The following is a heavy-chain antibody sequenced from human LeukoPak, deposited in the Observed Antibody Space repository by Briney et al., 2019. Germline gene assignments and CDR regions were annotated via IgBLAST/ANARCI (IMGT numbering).Heavy chain of an antibody. CDR3: ARTGVAVTGMGWFDY. V-gene: IGHV4-59*01. CDR1: TGAISGYY. Sequence: PSETLSLTCTVSTGAISGYYWSWIRQPPGKGLEWIAYIHYSGSTYYNPSLKSRVTISVDTSKNHFSLKLSSVTAADTAVYYCARTGVAVTGMGWFDYWGQGTLVTVSS. J-gene: IGHJ4*02. CDR2: IHYSGST. D-gene: IGHD6-19*01.